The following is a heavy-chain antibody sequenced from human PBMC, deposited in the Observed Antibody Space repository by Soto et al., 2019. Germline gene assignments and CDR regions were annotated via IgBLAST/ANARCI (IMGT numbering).Heavy chain of an antibody. CDR1: GFTFESYA. Sequence: EVQLVESGGGSVQPGSSLRLSCVASGFTFESYAMHWVRQVPGKGLEWVSGISWNSGSIGYEDSVKGRFTISRDNAQKSLYLEINSLRVEDTAFYYCVKDIHEQWLVSHFEYWGQGALVTVSS. CDR3: VKDIHEQWLVSHFEY. V-gene: IGHV3-9*01. D-gene: IGHD6-19*01. CDR2: ISWNSGSI. J-gene: IGHJ4*02.